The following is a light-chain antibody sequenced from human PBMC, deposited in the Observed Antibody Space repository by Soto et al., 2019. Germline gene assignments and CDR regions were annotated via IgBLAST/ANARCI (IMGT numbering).Light chain of an antibody. V-gene: IGKV3-15*01. CDR3: QQYNNWPRT. J-gene: IGKJ2*01. CDR2: LAS. Sequence: EIVMTQSPATLSVTPGERATLSCRASQSVSSNLAWYQQKPGQAPRLLIYLASTRAIGIPARFSGSGSGTEFTLPISSPQSEDFGVYSCQQYNNWPRTFGQGTKLEIK. CDR1: QSVSSN.